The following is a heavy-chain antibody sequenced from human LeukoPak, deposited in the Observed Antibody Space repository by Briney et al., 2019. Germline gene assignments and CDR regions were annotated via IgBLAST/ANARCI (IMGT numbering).Heavy chain of an antibody. Sequence: SETLSLTCTVSGGSISSYYWSWIRQPPGKGLEWIGYIYYSGSTNYNPSLKSRVTISVDTSKNQFSLKLSSVTAADTAVYYCAREAGYCSGGSCRYYYMDVWGKGTTVTASS. V-gene: IGHV4-59*01. CDR1: GGSISSYY. CDR2: IYYSGST. D-gene: IGHD2-15*01. CDR3: AREAGYCSGGSCRYYYMDV. J-gene: IGHJ6*03.